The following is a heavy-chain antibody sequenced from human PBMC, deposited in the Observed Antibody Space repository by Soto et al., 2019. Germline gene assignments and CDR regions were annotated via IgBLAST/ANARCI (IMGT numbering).Heavy chain of an antibody. CDR1: GGTFSSYA. V-gene: IGHV1-69*13. CDR2: IIPILGTA. Sequence: SVKVSCKASGGTFSSYAISWVRQAPGQGLEWMGGIIPILGTANYAQKFQGRVTITADESTSTAYMELSSLRSEDTAVYYCASQSIAARQGDYWGQGTLVTVSS. CDR3: ASQSIAARQGDY. J-gene: IGHJ4*02. D-gene: IGHD6-6*01.